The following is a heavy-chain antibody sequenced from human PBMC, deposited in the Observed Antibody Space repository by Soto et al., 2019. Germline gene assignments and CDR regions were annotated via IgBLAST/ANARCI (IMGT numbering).Heavy chain of an antibody. CDR2: IIPIFDTA. J-gene: IGHJ6*02. D-gene: IGHD2-2*01. CDR1: GGTFSSYA. Sequence: QVQLVQSGAEVKKPGSSVKVSCKTSGGTFSSYAISWVRQAPGQGREWMGGIIPIFDTANYAQKFQGRVTITADESTSTADMELSSLRSEDTAVYYCARHDCISTSCYYYYYYSMDVWGQGTTVTVSS. CDR3: ARHDCISTSCYYYYYYSMDV. V-gene: IGHV1-69*12.